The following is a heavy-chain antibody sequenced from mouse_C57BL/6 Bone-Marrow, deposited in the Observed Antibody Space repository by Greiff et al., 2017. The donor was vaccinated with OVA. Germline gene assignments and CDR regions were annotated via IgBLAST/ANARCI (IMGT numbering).Heavy chain of an antibody. Sequence: PLPPSGAELVRPGASVKLSCTASGFNIKDDYMHWVKQRPEQGLEWIGWIDPENGDTEYASKFQGKATITADTSSNTAYLQLSSLTSGDTAVYYCTPSNPFAYWGQGTLVTVSA. CDR3: TPSNPFAY. V-gene: IGHV14-4*01. J-gene: IGHJ3*01. CDR2: IDPENGDT. D-gene: IGHD2-10*02. CDR1: GFNIKDDY.